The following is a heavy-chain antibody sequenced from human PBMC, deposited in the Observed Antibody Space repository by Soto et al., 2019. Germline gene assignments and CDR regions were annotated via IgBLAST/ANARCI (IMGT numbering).Heavy chain of an antibody. CDR1: GDSVSSNSAA. J-gene: IGHJ4*02. CDR3: ARADYDFWSGYPSWFDY. Sequence: SQTLSLTCAISGDSVSSNSAAWNWIRQSPSRGLEWLGRTYYRSKWYNDYAVSVKSRITINPDTSKNQFSLQLNSVTPEDTAVYYCARADYDFWSGYPSWFDYWGQGTLVTVSS. D-gene: IGHD3-3*01. V-gene: IGHV6-1*01. CDR2: TYYRSKWYN.